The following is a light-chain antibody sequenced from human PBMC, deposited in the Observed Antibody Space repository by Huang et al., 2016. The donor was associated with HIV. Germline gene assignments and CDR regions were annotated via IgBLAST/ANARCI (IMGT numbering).Light chain of an antibody. CDR2: CSS. CDR1: RIVSSN. V-gene: IGKV3-15*01. Sequence: EIVMTQSPATLSVSPGERVTLPCRASRIVSSNLAWYQQKPGQAPRLLIYCSSIRATGIPARVSGSGSGTDFTLTFSSLQPEDVALYYCQQYNNWPWTFGHGTKVEIK. J-gene: IGKJ1*01. CDR3: QQYNNWPWT.